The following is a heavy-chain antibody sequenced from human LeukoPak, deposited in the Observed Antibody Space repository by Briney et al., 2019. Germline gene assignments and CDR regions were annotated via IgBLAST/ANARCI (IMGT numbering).Heavy chain of an antibody. Sequence: SETLSLTCTVSGGSISSSSYYWGWIRQPPGKGLEWIGSIYYSGSTYYNPSLKSRVTTSVDTSKNQFSLKLSSVTAADTAVYYCARVRYYYDSSGYSIFDYWGREPWSPSPQ. J-gene: IGHJ4*02. V-gene: IGHV4-39*07. CDR3: ARVRYYYDSSGYSIFDY. D-gene: IGHD3-22*01. CDR1: GGSISSSSYY. CDR2: IYYSGST.